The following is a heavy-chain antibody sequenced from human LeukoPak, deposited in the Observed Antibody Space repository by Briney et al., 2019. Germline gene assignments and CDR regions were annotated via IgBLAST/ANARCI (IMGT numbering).Heavy chain of an antibody. CDR3: ASADCDFWSGQLYFDY. CDR1: GYSISSGYY. D-gene: IGHD3-3*01. V-gene: IGHV4-38-2*01. CDR2: IYHSGST. J-gene: IGHJ4*02. Sequence: SETLSLTXAVSGYSISSGYYWGWLRQPPGEGLGWIGSIYHSGSTYYNPSLKSRVTISVDTSKNQFSLKLSSVPAADPAVYYCASADCDFWSGQLYFDYWGQSTLVTVPS.